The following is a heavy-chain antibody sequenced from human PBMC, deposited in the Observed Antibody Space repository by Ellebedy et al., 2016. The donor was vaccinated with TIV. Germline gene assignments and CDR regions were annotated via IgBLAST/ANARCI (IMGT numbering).Heavy chain of an antibody. CDR2: IFPGDSAT. Sequence: GESLKISXKGSGYTFASYWIAWVRQMPGKGLEWMGIIFPGDSATRYGPSFQGQVTISADKSISTTYLQWSSLKASDTAMYYCARQDGADTGDAFDIWGQGTLVTVSS. D-gene: IGHD6-19*01. V-gene: IGHV5-51*01. CDR3: ARQDGADTGDAFDI. J-gene: IGHJ3*02. CDR1: GYTFASYW.